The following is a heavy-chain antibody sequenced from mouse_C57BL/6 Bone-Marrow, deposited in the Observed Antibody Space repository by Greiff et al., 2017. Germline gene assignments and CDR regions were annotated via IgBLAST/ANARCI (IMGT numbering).Heavy chain of an antibody. CDR3: AGENIGAY. Sequence: EVKLVESGGGLVKPGGSLKLSCAASGFTFSDYGMHWVRQAPEKGLEWVAYISSGSSTIYYADTVKGRFTITRDNATNTLFLQMTSLRSEDTAMYYCAGENIGAYWGQGTLVTVSA. CDR2: ISSGSSTI. CDR1: GFTFSDYG. V-gene: IGHV5-17*01. D-gene: IGHD2-14*01. J-gene: IGHJ3*01.